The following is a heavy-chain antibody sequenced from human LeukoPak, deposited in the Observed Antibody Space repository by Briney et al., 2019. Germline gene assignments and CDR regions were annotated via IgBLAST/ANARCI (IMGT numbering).Heavy chain of an antibody. CDR1: GESFIDYY. CDR2: IDHSGST. V-gene: IGHV4-34*01. Sequence: SETLSLTCAVYGESFIDYYWSWLRQPPGKGLEWIGEIDHSGSTTYNPSLKSRVTISVDTSKNQFSLKLNSVTAADTAVYYCARVFSHWGQGTLVTVSS. J-gene: IGHJ4*02. CDR3: ARVFSH.